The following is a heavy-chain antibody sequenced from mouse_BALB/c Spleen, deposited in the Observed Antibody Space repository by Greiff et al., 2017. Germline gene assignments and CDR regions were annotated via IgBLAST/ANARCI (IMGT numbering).Heavy chain of an antibody. Sequence: QVHVKQSGAELAKPGASVKMSCKASGYTFTSYWMHWVKQRPGQGLEWIGYINPSTGYTEYNQKFKDKATLTADKSSSTAYMQLSSLTSEDSAVYYCARSYYYGSRWGAMDYWGQGTSVTVSS. V-gene: IGHV1-7*01. CDR1: GYTFTSYW. J-gene: IGHJ4*01. CDR3: ARSYYYGSRWGAMDY. D-gene: IGHD1-1*01. CDR2: INPSTGYT.